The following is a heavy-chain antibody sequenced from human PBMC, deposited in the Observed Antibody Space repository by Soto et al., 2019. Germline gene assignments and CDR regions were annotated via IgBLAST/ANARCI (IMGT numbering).Heavy chain of an antibody. CDR2: IYYSGST. V-gene: IGHV4-31*03. Sequence: SETLSLTCTVSGGSISSGGYYWSWIRQHPGKGLEWIGYIYYSGSTYYNPSLKSRVTISVDTSKNQFSLKLSSVTAADTAVYYCARGGIVVVVAARDAFDIWGQGTMVTVSS. CDR1: GGSISSGGYY. D-gene: IGHD2-15*01. CDR3: ARGGIVVVVAARDAFDI. J-gene: IGHJ3*02.